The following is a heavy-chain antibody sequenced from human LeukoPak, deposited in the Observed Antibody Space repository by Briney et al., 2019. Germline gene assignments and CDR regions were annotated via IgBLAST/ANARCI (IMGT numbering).Heavy chain of an antibody. CDR2: IYSGGNT. CDR1: GFTVSSNY. Sequence: GGSLRLSCAASGFTVSSNYMSWVRQAPNKRLEWLSVIYSGGNTYYADSVKGRFTISRDNSMNTLYLQMNNLRVEDTAVHYCACLWGSTTGGTFDYWGQGTLVTVSS. J-gene: IGHJ4*02. D-gene: IGHD1-26*01. V-gene: IGHV3-53*01. CDR3: ACLWGSTTGGTFDY.